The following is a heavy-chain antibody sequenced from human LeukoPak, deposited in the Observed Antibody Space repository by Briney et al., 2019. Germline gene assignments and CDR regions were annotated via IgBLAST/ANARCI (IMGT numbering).Heavy chain of an antibody. CDR2: INPKSGDT. CDR3: ATYCGGDCAPGGY. J-gene: IGHJ4*02. CDR1: GYTLTELS. Sequence: GASVKVSCKVSGYTLTELSMHWVRQAPGQGLEWMGWINPKSGDTKYVQKLQGRLTMTRDTSLSTAYMELTRLRSDDTAVFYCATYCGGDCAPGGYWGQGTLVTVSS. V-gene: IGHV1-2*02. D-gene: IGHD2-21*01.